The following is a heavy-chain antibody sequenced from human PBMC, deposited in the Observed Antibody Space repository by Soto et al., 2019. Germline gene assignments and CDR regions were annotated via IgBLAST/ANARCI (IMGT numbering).Heavy chain of an antibody. CDR2: IDPSDSYT. V-gene: IGHV5-10-1*01. Sequence: GESLKISCKGSGYSFTIYWIGWVRQMPGKGLEWMGRIDPSDSYTNYSPSFQGHVTISADKSISTAYLQWSSLKASDTAMYYCASRYGDYYYGMDVWGQGTTVTVSS. J-gene: IGHJ6*02. CDR3: ASRYGDYYYGMDV. CDR1: GYSFTIYW. D-gene: IGHD4-17*01.